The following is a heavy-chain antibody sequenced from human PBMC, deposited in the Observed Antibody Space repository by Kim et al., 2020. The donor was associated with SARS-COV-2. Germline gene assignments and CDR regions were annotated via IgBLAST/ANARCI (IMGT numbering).Heavy chain of an antibody. CDR3: ARSGTGANYYYAMDV. CDR1: GGSISGYY. D-gene: IGHD7-27*01. Sequence: SETLSLTCTVSGGSISGYYWSWIRQPPGKGLEWIGYISYSGSTTYHPSLKSRVTISIDTSKNQFSRKLSSVAAADTAVYYFARSGTGANYYYAMDVWGQG. V-gene: IGHV4-59*13. J-gene: IGHJ6*02. CDR2: ISYSGST.